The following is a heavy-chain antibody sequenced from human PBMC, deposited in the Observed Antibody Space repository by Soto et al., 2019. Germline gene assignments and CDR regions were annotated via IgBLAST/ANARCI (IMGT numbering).Heavy chain of an antibody. D-gene: IGHD3-3*01. CDR2: IYYSGIT. V-gene: IGHV4-59*12. J-gene: IGHJ5*02. CDR1: GGSISSYY. CDR3: ARWWSGSRQGFDP. Sequence: SETLSLTCTVSGGSISSYYWIWIRQPPGKGLEWIGYIYYSGITNYNPSLKSRVTISVDTSKNQFSLKLSSVTAADTAVYYCARWWSGSRQGFDPWGQGTLVTVSS.